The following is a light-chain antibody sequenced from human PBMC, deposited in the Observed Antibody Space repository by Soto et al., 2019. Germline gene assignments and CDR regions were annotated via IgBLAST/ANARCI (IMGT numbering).Light chain of an antibody. CDR2: AAS. Sequence: DIKIHQSPCSLYASVGERVTITCRASQSISRYLNWYQQKPGKAPKLLIYAASSLQSGVPSRFSGSGSGTDFTLTISSLQPEDFATYYCQQSYSTPLTFGGGTKVELK. V-gene: IGKV1-39*01. CDR1: QSISRY. CDR3: QQSYSTPLT. J-gene: IGKJ4*01.